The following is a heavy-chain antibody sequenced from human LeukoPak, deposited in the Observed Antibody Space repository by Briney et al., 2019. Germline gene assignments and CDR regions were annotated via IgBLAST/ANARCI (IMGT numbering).Heavy chain of an antibody. V-gene: IGHV4-34*01. D-gene: IGHD3-10*01. CDR1: GGSFSGYY. Sequence: NPSETLSLTCAVYGGSFSGYYWSWIRQPPGKGLEWIGEINHSGSTNYNPSLKSRVTISVDTSKNQFSLKLSSVTAADTAVYYCARLSSIGYFDYWGQGTLVTVSS. CDR2: INHSGST. CDR3: ARLSSIGYFDY. J-gene: IGHJ4*02.